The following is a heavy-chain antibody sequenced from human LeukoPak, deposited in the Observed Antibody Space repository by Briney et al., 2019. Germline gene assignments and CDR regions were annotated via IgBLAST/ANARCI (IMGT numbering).Heavy chain of an antibody. Sequence: GGSLRLSCAASGFTFSDYYMSWIRQAPGKGLEWVSYIRSSSSYTNYADSVKGRFTISRDNAKNSLYLQMNSLRAEDTAVYYCARDPLYGSGTVFDYWGQGTLVTVSS. V-gene: IGHV3-11*06. CDR2: IRSSSSYT. CDR1: GFTFSDYY. J-gene: IGHJ4*02. D-gene: IGHD3-10*01. CDR3: ARDPLYGSGTVFDY.